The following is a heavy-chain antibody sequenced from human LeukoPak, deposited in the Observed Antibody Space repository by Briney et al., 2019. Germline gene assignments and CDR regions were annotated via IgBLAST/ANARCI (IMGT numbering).Heavy chain of an antibody. CDR1: GYTFRSYG. CDR3: ARSTNWEINY. J-gene: IGHJ4*02. Sequence: VASVKVSCKASGYTFRSYGISWVRQAPGQGLEGMGWISAKNGDTHYVQNLQGRVTMTTDTSTSTAYMELRSLGSDDTAVYYCARSTNWEINYWGQGTLVTVSS. V-gene: IGHV1-18*01. D-gene: IGHD7-27*01. CDR2: ISAKNGDT.